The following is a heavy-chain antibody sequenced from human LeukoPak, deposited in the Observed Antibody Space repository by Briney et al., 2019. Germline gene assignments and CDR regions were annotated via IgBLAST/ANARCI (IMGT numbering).Heavy chain of an antibody. J-gene: IGHJ4*02. CDR2: IKQDGTER. CDR3: AKDERNWNYNLASQTYD. D-gene: IGHD1-7*01. V-gene: IGHV3-7*01. CDR1: GFTFSNYW. Sequence: GGSLRLSCAASGFTFSNYWMSWVRQAPGKGLEWVANIKQDGTERKYVDSVKGRFTISRDNAQNSLYLQMNSLRAEDTAVYYCAKDERNWNYNLASQTYDWGQGTLVTVSS.